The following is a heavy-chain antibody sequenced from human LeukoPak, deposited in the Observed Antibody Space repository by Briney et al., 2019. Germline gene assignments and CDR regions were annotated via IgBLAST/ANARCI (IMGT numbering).Heavy chain of an antibody. D-gene: IGHD3-22*01. CDR1: GYTFTSYD. J-gene: IGHJ4*02. Sequence: GASVKVSCKASGYTFTSYDINWVRQATGQGLEWMGWMSPNSGNTGYAQKFQGRVTMTRNTSISTAYMELSSLRSEDTAVYYCATGPEGYYDSSGYFPWYFDYWGQGTLVTVSS. CDR2: MSPNSGNT. V-gene: IGHV1-8*01. CDR3: ATGPEGYYDSSGYFPWYFDY.